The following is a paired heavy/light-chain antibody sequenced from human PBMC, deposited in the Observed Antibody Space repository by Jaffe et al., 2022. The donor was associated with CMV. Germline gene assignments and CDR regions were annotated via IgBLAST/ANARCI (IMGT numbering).Light chain of an antibody. V-gene: IGKV3-15*01. Sequence: EIVMTQSPASLSVSPGERATLSCRASQSVSTDLAWYQQKPGQAPRLLISGASTRATGIPDRFSGGGSGTEFTLTISSLQSEDFAVYYCQQYNNWPPLTFGGGTKVEIK. CDR1: QSVSTD. CDR2: GAS. CDR3: QQYNNWPPLT. J-gene: IGKJ4*01.
Heavy chain of an antibody. CDR1: DFSFSNYA. D-gene: IGHD3-22*01. J-gene: IGHJ6*04. V-gene: IGHV3-23*04. CDR2: ISGSGTYR. Sequence: DVQVVESGGGLVQVGGSLRLSCAASDFSFSNYAMSWVRQAPGKGLEWVSTISGSGTYRYYADSVKGRFTLSRDNSKNTLFLQMHSLRAEDTAIYYCAKFSPKSYEEGGWMDVWGKGTTVTVSS. CDR3: AKFSPKSYEEGGWMDV.